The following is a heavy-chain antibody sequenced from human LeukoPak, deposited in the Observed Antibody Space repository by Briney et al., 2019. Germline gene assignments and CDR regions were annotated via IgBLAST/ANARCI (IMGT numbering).Heavy chain of an antibody. CDR3: ASPQRGSNEWNYF. CDR1: GFTFSSYA. CDR2: IRDSGGAT. V-gene: IGHV3-23*01. D-gene: IGHD3-3*01. Sequence: GGSLRLPCAASGFTFSSYAMTWVRQAPGKGLQWVSSIRDSGGATYYVDSVKCRFTISRYHSKNTLYLQMNSLKTEDTAVYYCASPQRGSNEWNYFWGQGTLVTVSS. J-gene: IGHJ4*02.